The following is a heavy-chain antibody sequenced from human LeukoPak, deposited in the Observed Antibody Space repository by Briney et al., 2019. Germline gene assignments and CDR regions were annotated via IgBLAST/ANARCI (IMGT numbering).Heavy chain of an antibody. CDR1: GYTFTSYY. V-gene: IGHV1-46*01. J-gene: IGHJ4*02. CDR3: ARSSPPPFGGDDY. CDR2: INPSGGST. Sequence: ASVKVSCKASGYTFTSYYMHWVRQAPGQGLEWMGIINPSGGSTSYAQEFQGRVTMTRDMSTSTVYMELSSLRSEDTAVYYCARSSPPPFGGDDYWGQGTLVTVSS. D-gene: IGHD3-10*01.